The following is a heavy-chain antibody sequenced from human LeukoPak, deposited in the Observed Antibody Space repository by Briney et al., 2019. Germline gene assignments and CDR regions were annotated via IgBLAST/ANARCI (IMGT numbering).Heavy chain of an antibody. J-gene: IGHJ3*02. CDR2: IYHSGST. Sequence: SETLSLTCTVSGGSISSGYYWGWIRQPPGKGLEWIGSIYHSGSTYYNPSLKSRVTISVDTSKNQFSLKLSSVTAADTAVYYCASAYCGGDCYWGQDAFDIWGQGTMVTVSS. V-gene: IGHV4-38-2*02. CDR1: GGSISSGYY. CDR3: ASAYCGGDCYWGQDAFDI. D-gene: IGHD2-21*02.